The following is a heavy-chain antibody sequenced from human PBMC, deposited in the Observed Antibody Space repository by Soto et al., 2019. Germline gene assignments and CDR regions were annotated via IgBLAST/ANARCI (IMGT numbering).Heavy chain of an antibody. CDR1: GGSISSYY. CDR2: IYYSGST. CDR3: ARKNYFDY. V-gene: IGHV4-59*01. J-gene: IGHJ4*02. Sequence: QVQLQESGPGLVKPSETLSLTCTVSGGSISSYYWAWIRQPPGKGLEWIGSIYYSGSTNYNPSLKSRVTISVDTSKNQFSLKLTSVTAADTALYYCARKNYFDYWGQGTLVTVSS.